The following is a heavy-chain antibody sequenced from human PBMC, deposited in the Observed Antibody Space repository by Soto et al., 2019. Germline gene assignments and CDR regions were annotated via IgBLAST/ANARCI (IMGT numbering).Heavy chain of an antibody. D-gene: IGHD5-18*01. J-gene: IGHJ4*02. CDR3: ARTAAMAPFDY. V-gene: IGHV4-30-4*01. CDR1: GGSISSGDYY. Sequence: SETLSLTCTVSGGSISSGDYYWSWIRQPPGKGLEWIGYIYYSGSTYYNPSLKSRVAISVDTSKNQFSLKLSSVTAADTAVYYCARTAAMAPFDYWGQGTLVTVSS. CDR2: IYYSGST.